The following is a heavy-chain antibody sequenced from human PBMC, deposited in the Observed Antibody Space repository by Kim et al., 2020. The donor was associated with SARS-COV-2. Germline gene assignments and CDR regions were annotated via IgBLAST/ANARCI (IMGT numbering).Heavy chain of an antibody. V-gene: IGHV3-23*01. J-gene: IGHJ4*02. Sequence: SVTCRFTITRDNSKATIDLQMNSLRPEDTSVYYCAKGYHGGSYFSSDYWGQGTLVTVSS. CDR3: AKGYHGGSYFSSDY. D-gene: IGHD1-26*01.